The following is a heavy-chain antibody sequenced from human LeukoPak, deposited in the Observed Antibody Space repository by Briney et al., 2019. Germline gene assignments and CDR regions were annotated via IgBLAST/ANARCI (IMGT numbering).Heavy chain of an antibody. CDR2: ISGSGGST. J-gene: IGHJ4*02. V-gene: IGHV3-23*01. CDR1: GFTFSSYA. Sequence: GGSLRLSCAASGFTFSSYAMSWVRQAPGKGLEWVSAISGSGGSTYYADSAKGRFTISGDNSKNTLYLQMNSLRAEDTAVYYCAKIREKAFDYWGQGTLVTVSS. CDR3: AKIREKAFDY.